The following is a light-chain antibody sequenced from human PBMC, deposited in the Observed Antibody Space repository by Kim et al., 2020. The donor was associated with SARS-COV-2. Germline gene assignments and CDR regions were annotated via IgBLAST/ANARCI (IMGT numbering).Light chain of an antibody. Sequence: SPGETATLSCRASQSIVPHLASYQQKARRPPRLLIYAASTRAAGVPDRFSGRGSGTDFSIIISNLEPEDIAVYYCQQRGNWPPITFGQGTRLEIK. J-gene: IGKJ5*01. CDR1: QSIVPH. V-gene: IGKV3-11*01. CDR2: AAS. CDR3: QQRGNWPPIT.